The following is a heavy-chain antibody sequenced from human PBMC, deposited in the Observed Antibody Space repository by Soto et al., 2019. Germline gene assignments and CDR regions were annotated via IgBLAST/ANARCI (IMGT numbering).Heavy chain of an antibody. Sequence: QLVLVQSGTEVKKPGSSVKVSCKDSGGTFNNYAVTWVRQDPGQGLEWMGGIIPIKGTANYAQKFQCRVTITADEFTSTAYMELSRLTFEDTAVYYCASSYGTSWYGDYWGQGTLVTVSS. CDR1: GGTFNNYA. CDR2: IIPIKGTA. J-gene: IGHJ4*02. V-gene: IGHV1-69*01. CDR3: ASSYGTSWYGDY. D-gene: IGHD6-13*01.